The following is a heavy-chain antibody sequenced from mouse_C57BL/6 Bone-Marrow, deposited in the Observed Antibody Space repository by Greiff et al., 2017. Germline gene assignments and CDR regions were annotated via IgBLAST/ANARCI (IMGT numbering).Heavy chain of an antibody. CDR2: IDPSDSYT. Sequence: QVQLQQPGAELVRPGTSVKLSCKASGYTFTSYWMHWVKQRPGQGLEWIGVIDPSDSYTNYNQKFKGKATLTVDTSSSTAYMQLSSLTSEDSAVXYCASGGYWGQGTTLTVSS. CDR1: GYTFTSYW. CDR3: ASGGY. J-gene: IGHJ2*01. V-gene: IGHV1-59*01.